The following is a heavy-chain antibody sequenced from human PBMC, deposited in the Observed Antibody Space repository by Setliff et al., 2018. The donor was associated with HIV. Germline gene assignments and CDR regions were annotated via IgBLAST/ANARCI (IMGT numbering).Heavy chain of an antibody. D-gene: IGHD2-8*02. CDR1: GVSISSHF. J-gene: IGHJ4*02. Sequence: SSETLSLTCFVSGVSISSHFWGWIRQPPGKGLEWIGYIYTSGTTEYNPSLDSRVTISVDTSRDQFSLNLRSVTAADTALYFCARLIHTGLLYFDYWGLGMLVTVSS. V-gene: IGHV4-4*09. CDR2: IYTSGTT. CDR3: ARLIHTGLLYFDY.